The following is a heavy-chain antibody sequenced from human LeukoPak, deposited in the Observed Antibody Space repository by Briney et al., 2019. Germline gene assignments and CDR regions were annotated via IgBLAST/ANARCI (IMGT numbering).Heavy chain of an antibody. J-gene: IGHJ4*02. CDR2: IYYSGST. Sequence: SETLSLTCTVSGGSISRYYWSWIRQPPGKGLVWIGYIYYSGSTNYNPSLKSRVTISVDTSKNQFSLKLSSVTAAGTAVYYCAGGWFGELLGGYWGQGTLVTVSS. CDR1: GGSISRYY. CDR3: AGGWFGELLGGY. V-gene: IGHV4-59*01. D-gene: IGHD3-10*01.